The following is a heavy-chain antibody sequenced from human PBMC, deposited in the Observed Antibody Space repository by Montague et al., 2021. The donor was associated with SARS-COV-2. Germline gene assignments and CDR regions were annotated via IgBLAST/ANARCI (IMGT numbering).Heavy chain of an antibody. J-gene: IGHJ4*02. D-gene: IGHD4-17*01. V-gene: IGHV2-5*02. CDR3: VHSYADYLFDY. Sequence: PALVKPTQTLTLTCSFSGFSLRTSGVGVGWIRQPPGKALEWLAVIYWDDDKRYSPSLKCRLTITKDTSKNQVVLTMTNMDPVDTATYYCVHSYADYLFDYWGQGTLVSVSS. CDR2: IYWDDDK. CDR1: GFSLRTSGVG.